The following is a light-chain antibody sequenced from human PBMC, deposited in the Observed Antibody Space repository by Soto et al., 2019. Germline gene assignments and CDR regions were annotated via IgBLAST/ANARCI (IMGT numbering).Light chain of an antibody. CDR2: GAS. J-gene: IGKJ2*01. CDR3: QQYNSWPRT. V-gene: IGKV3-15*01. CDR1: QSVSSN. Sequence: EIVMTQSPATLSVSPGERATLSCRASQSVSSNLAWYQQKPGQAPRLLIYGASTRATGIPARFSGSGSGTEFTLTLSSLLSEDFAVYYCQQYNSWPRTFGQGTKLEIK.